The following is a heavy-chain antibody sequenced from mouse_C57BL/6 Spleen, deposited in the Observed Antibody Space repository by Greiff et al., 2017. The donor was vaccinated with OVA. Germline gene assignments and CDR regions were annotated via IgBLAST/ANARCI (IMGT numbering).Heavy chain of an antibody. CDR3: ARGGGNYARFAY. CDR1: GYTFTSYW. Sequence: VQLQQSGAELVMPGASVKLSCKASGYTFTSYWMHWVKQRPGQGLEWIGEIDPSDSYTNYNQKFKGKSTLTVDKSSSTAYMQLSSLTSEDSAVYYCARGGGNYARFAYWGQGTLVTVSA. D-gene: IGHD2-1*01. V-gene: IGHV1-69*01. CDR2: IDPSDSYT. J-gene: IGHJ3*01.